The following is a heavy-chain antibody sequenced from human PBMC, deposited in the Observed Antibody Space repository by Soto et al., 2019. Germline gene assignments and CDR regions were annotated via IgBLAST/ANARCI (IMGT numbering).Heavy chain of an antibody. D-gene: IGHD1-7*01. J-gene: IGHJ4*02. CDR2: IRSKTNNYAT. CDR3: SRPEALSGTTAY. CDR1: GFDFSGSA. Sequence: GGSLRLSCAASGFDFSGSAMHWVRQASGKGLEWIGLIRSKTNNYATVYAASVRGRFSISRDDSKNTAYLQMNSLRTDDTAVYYCSRPEALSGTTAYWGQGTLVNVSS. V-gene: IGHV3-73*01.